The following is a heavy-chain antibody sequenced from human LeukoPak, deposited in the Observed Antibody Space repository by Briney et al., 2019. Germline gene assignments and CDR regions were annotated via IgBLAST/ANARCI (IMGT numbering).Heavy chain of an antibody. J-gene: IGHJ6*02. CDR2: IIPILGIA. CDR3: SRGGTMVRGTGYYYYGMDV. CDR1: GGTFSGYA. D-gene: IGHD3-10*01. Sequence: GASVKVSCKASGGTFSGYAISWGRQAPGQGLEWMGRIIPILGIANNSQKFEGRVTITADKSTSTAYLELSSLRSEDKAVYYCSRGGTMVRGTGYYYYGMDVWGQGTTVTVSS. V-gene: IGHV1-69*04.